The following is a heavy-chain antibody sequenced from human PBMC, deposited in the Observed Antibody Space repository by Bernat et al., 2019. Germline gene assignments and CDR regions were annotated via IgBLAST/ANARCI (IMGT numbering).Heavy chain of an antibody. Sequence: QVQLVESGGGVVQPGRSLRLSCAASGFTFSSYGMHWVRQAPGKWLEWVAVIWYDGSNKYYADSVKGRFTISRDNSKNTLYLQMNSLRAEDTAVYYCARDRRYYGAGSYYPPYDAFDIWGQGTMVTVSS. V-gene: IGHV3-33*01. CDR3: ARDRRYYGAGSYYPPYDAFDI. CDR2: IWYDGSNK. D-gene: IGHD3-10*01. J-gene: IGHJ3*02. CDR1: GFTFSSYG.